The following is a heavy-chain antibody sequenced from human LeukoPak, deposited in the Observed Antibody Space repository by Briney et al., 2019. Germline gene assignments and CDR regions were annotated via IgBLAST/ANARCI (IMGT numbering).Heavy chain of an antibody. D-gene: IGHD3-10*01. Sequence: GESLKISCEGSGYTFTSYWIAWVRQMPGKGLEWMGIIYPGDSDTRYSPSFQGQVTISVDKSISTAYLQWNSLKASDTAMYYCARRSDYYGSGSYSPFDPWGQGTLVTVSS. CDR3: ARRSDYYGSGSYSPFDP. CDR1: GYTFTSYW. V-gene: IGHV5-51*01. J-gene: IGHJ5*02. CDR2: IYPGDSDT.